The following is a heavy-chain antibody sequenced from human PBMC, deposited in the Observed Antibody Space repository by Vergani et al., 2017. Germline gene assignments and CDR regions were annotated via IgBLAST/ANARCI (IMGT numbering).Heavy chain of an antibody. CDR1: GFTFSSYA. D-gene: IGHD6-19*01. CDR2: ISYDGSNK. J-gene: IGHJ6*03. Sequence: QVQLVESGGGVVQPGRSLRLSCAASGFTFSSYAMHWVRQAPGKGLEWVAVISYDGSNKYYADSVKGRFTISRDNSKNTLYLQMNSLRAEDTAVYYCAKDWRGSGWYGGEYMDVWGKGTTVTVSS. CDR3: AKDWRGSGWYGGEYMDV. V-gene: IGHV3-30-3*01.